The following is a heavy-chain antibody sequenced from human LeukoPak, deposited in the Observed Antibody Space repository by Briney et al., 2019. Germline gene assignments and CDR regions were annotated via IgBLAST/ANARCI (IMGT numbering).Heavy chain of an antibody. CDR2: INPNSGGT. D-gene: IGHD1-26*01. CDR1: GYTFTGYY. Sequence: ASVKVSCKASGYTFTGYYMHWVRQAPGQGLEWMGRINPNSGGTNYAQKFQGRVTMTRDTSTSTVYMELSSLRSEDTAVYYCARGLSGSYYYGYWGQGTLVTVSS. CDR3: ARGLSGSYYYGY. V-gene: IGHV1-2*06. J-gene: IGHJ4*02.